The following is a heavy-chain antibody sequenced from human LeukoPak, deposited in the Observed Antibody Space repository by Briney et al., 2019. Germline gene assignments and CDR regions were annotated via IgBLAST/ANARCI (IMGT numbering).Heavy chain of an antibody. V-gene: IGHV1-18*01. J-gene: IGHJ4*02. CDR3: ARDSNLQNTVTTHPLGC. Sequence: ASVKVSFKASGYTFTSYGISWVRQAPGQGLEWVGWISAYTGNTDYAQKLQGRVTMTTDTSTSTAYMELRSLRSDDTAVYYCARDSNLQNTVTTHPLGCWGQGTLVTVSS. D-gene: IGHD4-17*01. CDR2: ISAYTGNT. CDR1: GYTFTSYG.